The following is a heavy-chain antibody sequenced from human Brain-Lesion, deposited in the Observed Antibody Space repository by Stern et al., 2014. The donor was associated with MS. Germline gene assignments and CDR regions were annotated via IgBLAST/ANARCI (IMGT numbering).Heavy chain of an antibody. J-gene: IGHJ6*02. CDR2: IFNSGST. D-gene: IGHD2-2*01. CDR3: ARGRVVPGFQYYATDV. CDR1: GGSLSSGGYY. Sequence: QLQLQESGPGLVKPSQTLSLSCTVSGGSLSSGGYYWSWIRQPAGKGLEWIGRIFNSGSTSYNPSLKSRAHLSIDNSHKHFSLLLNSMTAADTAVYYCARGRVVPGFQYYATDVWGQGTTVIVSS. V-gene: IGHV4-61*02.